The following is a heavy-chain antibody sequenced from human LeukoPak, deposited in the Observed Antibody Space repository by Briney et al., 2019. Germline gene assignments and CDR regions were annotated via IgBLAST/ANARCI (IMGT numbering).Heavy chain of an antibody. Sequence: ASVKVSCKASGYTFTDYNLHWVRQAPGQGLEWMGWISAYNGNTNYAQKLQGRVTMTTDTSTSTAYMELRSLRSDDTAVYYCARAIAAAGIVDYWGQGTLVTVSS. CDR2: ISAYNGNT. D-gene: IGHD6-13*01. V-gene: IGHV1-18*04. CDR1: GYTFTDYN. CDR3: ARAIAAAGIVDY. J-gene: IGHJ4*02.